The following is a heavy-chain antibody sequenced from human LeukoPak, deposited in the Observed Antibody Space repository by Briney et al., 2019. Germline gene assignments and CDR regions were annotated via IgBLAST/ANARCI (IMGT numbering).Heavy chain of an antibody. J-gene: IGHJ3*02. D-gene: IGHD3-22*01. V-gene: IGHV3-23*01. CDR2: ISGSAYST. CDR3: ARNTSGFKLGDAFDI. CDR1: GFTFSSYA. Sequence: GGSLRLSCAASGFTFSSYAMTWVRQAARKWLEWISAISGSAYSTSYADSVKGRFTISRDNSKNTFYLQMNSLRAEDTAIYYCARNTSGFKLGDAFDIWGQGTMVTVSS.